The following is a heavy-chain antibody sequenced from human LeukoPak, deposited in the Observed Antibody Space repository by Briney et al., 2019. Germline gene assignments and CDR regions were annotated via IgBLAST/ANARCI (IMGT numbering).Heavy chain of an antibody. CDR2: ISYDGSAE. D-gene: IGHD6-13*01. CDR3: ARFRIAAAVPFYFDS. V-gene: IGHV3-30*04. CDR1: GFTFRSHA. Sequence: GRSLTLSCAVSGFTFRSHALNWVRQTPGKGLEWVAVISYDGSAEYYADSVKGRFTISRDNSRDTVSLQMNSLRVEDTAVYYCARFRIAAAVPFYFDSWGQGALVTVSS. J-gene: IGHJ4*02.